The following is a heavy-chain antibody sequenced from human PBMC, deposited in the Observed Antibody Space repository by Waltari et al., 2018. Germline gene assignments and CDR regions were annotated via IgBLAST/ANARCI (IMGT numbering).Heavy chain of an antibody. V-gene: IGHV4-34*02. D-gene: IGHD6-13*01. J-gene: IGHJ4*01. Sequence: QVQLQQWGAGLLKPSETLSLTCAVYGGSFSTHYWSWSRRSPGKGLEWNGEINHSGSTNYRPSLKRRVTISIDTSKNQFSLKVTSVNAADTAVYFCARTLYGSSNYYFDNWGHGTPVTVSS. CDR1: GGSFSTHY. CDR2: INHSGST. CDR3: ARTLYGSSNYYFDN.